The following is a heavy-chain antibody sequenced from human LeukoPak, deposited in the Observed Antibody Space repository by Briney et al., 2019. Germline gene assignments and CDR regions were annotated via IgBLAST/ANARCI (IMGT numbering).Heavy chain of an antibody. J-gene: IGHJ6*03. CDR2: MNPNSGNT. CDR3: ARGVVVPAAWGYTGYYYMDV. Sequence: ASVKVSCKASGYTFTSYDINWVRQATGQGLEWMGWMNPNSGNTGYAQKFQGRVTMTRNTSISTAYMELSSLRSEDTAVYYCARGVVVPAAWGYTGYYYMDVWGKGTTVTISS. CDR1: GYTFTSYD. V-gene: IGHV1-8*01. D-gene: IGHD2-2*01.